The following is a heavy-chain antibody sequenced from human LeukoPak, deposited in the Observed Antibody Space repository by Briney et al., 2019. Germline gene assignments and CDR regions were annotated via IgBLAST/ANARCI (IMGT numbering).Heavy chain of an antibody. V-gene: IGHV3-21*06. CDR2: IDSSGGYM. CDR3: LRGDRRDY. J-gene: IGHJ4*02. CDR1: GFTFSSYG. Sequence: GGSLRLSCAASGFTFSSYGMHWVRQAPGKGLEWVSSIDSSGGYMFYADSVKGRFIISRDNAKDSLYLQMNSLRVEDTAVYYCLRGDRRDYWGQGTLVTVSS.